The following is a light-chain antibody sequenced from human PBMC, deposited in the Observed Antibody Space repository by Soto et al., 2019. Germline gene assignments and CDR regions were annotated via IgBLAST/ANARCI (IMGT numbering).Light chain of an antibody. CDR2: AAS. V-gene: IGKV1-39*01. CDR1: QSITNY. J-gene: IGKJ4*01. Sequence: DIQMTQSPSALSASVGDRVTITCRASQSITNYLNWYQHKPGQAPNLLIYAASTLQAGVPSRFRGSGSGTDFTLTISSLQPEDFATYFCQQCNSSPPTLGGGTKVDIK. CDR3: QQCNSSPPT.